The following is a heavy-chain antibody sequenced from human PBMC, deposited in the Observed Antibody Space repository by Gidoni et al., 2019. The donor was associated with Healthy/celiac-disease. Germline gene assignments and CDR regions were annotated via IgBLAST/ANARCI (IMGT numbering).Heavy chain of an antibody. CDR1: GFIFSSYW. Sequence: LVQPGVFLRLSCAASGFIFSSYWISWVRQAPGKGLEWVPNIKQDGSEKYYVDSVKGRFTISRDNAKNSLYLQMNSLRAEDTAVYYCARGDILTGYYFPFDYWGQGTLVTVSS. CDR3: ARGDILTGYYFPFDY. J-gene: IGHJ4*02. CDR2: IKQDGSEK. D-gene: IGHD3-9*01. V-gene: IGHV3-7*01.